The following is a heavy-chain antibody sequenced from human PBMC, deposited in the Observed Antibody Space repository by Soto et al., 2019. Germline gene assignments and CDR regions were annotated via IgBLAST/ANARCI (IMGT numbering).Heavy chain of an antibody. D-gene: IGHD6-6*01. Sequence: PSETLSLTCTVSGGSVSSGSYYWSWIRQPPGKGLEWIGYIYYSGSTNYNPSLKSRVAISVDTSKNQFSLKLSSVTAADTAVYYCARGSFSSSSPYYYYGMDVWGQGTTVTVSS. CDR1: GGSVSSGSYY. J-gene: IGHJ6*02. CDR3: ARGSFSSSSPYYYYGMDV. CDR2: IYYSGST. V-gene: IGHV4-61*01.